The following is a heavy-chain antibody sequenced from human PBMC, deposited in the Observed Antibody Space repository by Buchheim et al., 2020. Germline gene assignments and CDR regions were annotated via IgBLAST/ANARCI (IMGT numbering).Heavy chain of an antibody. Sequence: EGQLVESGGGLVQPGGSLRLSCAASGFTFSSYWMHWVRQAPGKGLVRVSRINSDGSSTSYADSVKGRFTISRDNAKNTLYLQMNSLRAEDTAVYYCARDLPSSIAALNRGMDVWGQGTT. V-gene: IGHV3-74*01. J-gene: IGHJ6*02. CDR1: GFTFSSYW. CDR3: ARDLPSSIAALNRGMDV. D-gene: IGHD6-6*01. CDR2: INSDGSST.